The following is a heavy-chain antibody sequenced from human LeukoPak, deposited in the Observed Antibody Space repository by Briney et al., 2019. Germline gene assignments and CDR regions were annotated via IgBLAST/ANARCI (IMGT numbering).Heavy chain of an antibody. Sequence: PSQTLSLTCTVSGGSISSDDYYWSWIRQPAGKGLEWIGRVYTSGSTNYNPSLRSRVTISVDTSKNQFSLKLSSVTAADTAVYYCAREIAAAGRYYYYYMDVWGKGTTVTVSS. CDR3: AREIAAAGRYYYYYMDV. D-gene: IGHD6-13*01. V-gene: IGHV4-61*02. CDR1: GGSISSDDYY. J-gene: IGHJ6*03. CDR2: VYTSGST.